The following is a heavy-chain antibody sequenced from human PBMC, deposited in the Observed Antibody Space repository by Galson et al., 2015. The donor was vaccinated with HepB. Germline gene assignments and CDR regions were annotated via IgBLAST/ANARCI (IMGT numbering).Heavy chain of an antibody. D-gene: IGHD3-3*01. CDR2: ISAYNGNT. CDR1: GYTFTSYG. CDR3: ASVVGGERYYDFWSGYYPSGWCDP. V-gene: IGHV1-18*01. J-gene: IGHJ5*02. Sequence: SVKVSCKASGYTFTSYGISWVRQAPGQGLEWMGWISAYNGNTNYAQKLQGRVTMTTDTSTSTAYMELRSLRSDDTAVYYCASVVGGERYYDFWSGYYPSGWCDPWCQGSLVTVSS.